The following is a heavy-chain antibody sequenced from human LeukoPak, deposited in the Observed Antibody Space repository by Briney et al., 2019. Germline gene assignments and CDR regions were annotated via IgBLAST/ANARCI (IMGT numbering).Heavy chain of an antibody. Sequence: SETLSLTCAVYGGSYSGYSWSWIRQPPGKGLEWIGEINHSGSTNYNPSLKSRVTISVDTSKKQFSLKLSSVTAADTAVYYCARGRLLMWFDPWGQGTLVTVSS. D-gene: IGHD3-16*01. CDR3: ARGRLLMWFDP. CDR2: INHSGST. CDR1: GGSYSGYS. J-gene: IGHJ5*02. V-gene: IGHV4-34*01.